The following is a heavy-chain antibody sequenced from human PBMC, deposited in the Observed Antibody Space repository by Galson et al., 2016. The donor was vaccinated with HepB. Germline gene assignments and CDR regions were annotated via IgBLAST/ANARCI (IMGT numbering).Heavy chain of an antibody. CDR1: GFTSTSYS. J-gene: IGHJ4*02. V-gene: IGHV3-48*02. CDR3: ARDPLGYSYALVRYFDY. D-gene: IGHD5-18*01. Sequence: SLRLSCAASGFTSTSYSVNWVRQVPGKGLEWVSYIGSSPGTVYYADSVKGRFTISRDNAKNSLYLQMNSLRDEDTAVYYCARDPLGYSYALVRYFDYWGQGTLVTVSS. CDR2: IGSSPGTV.